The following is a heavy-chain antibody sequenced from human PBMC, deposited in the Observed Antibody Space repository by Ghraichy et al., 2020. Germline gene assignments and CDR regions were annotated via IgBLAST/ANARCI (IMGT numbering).Heavy chain of an antibody. Sequence: ASVKVSCKASGHTFSSYYFHWVRQAPGQGLEWMGVINPTGRYTSYAQSFQGRVTITRDTSTSTVYMELSSLRSDDTAVYFCARPGVPFGGNCFDDWGQGTLVTVSS. CDR2: INPTGRYT. CDR3: ARPGVPFGGNCFDD. J-gene: IGHJ4*02. CDR1: GHTFSSYY. V-gene: IGHV1-46*01. D-gene: IGHD2-21*01.